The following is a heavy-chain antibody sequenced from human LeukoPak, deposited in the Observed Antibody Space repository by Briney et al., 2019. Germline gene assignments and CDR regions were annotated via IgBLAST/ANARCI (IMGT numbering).Heavy chain of an antibody. V-gene: IGHV3-13*05. J-gene: IGHJ6*02. CDR2: IGTDGAP. D-gene: IGHD1-7*01. CDR3: ARAGTGPCHYYGMDV. CDR1: GFTFSGYD. Sequence: GGSLRLSCAASGFTFSGYDMHWVRRAPGKGLEWVSAIGTDGAPYHPDSVKGRFTISRENAKSSLYLQMNSLRAGDTAVYYCARAGTGPCHYYGMDVWGQGTTVTVSS.